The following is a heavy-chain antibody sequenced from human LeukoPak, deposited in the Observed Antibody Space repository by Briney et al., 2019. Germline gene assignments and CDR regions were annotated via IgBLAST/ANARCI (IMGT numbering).Heavy chain of an antibody. CDR1: GGSISSYY. Sequence: SETLSLTCTVSGGSISSYYWSWIRQPPERGMEWIGYIYYSGSTNYNPSLKSRVTISVDTSKNQFSLKLSSVTAADTAVYYCARSLVDYGDYESAENWFDPWAREPWSPSPQ. V-gene: IGHV4-59*01. CDR3: ARSLVDYGDYESAENWFDP. D-gene: IGHD4-17*01. CDR2: IYYSGST. J-gene: IGHJ5*02.